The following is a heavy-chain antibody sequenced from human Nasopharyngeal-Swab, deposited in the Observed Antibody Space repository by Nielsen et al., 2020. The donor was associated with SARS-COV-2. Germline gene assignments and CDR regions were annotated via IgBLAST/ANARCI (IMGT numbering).Heavy chain of an antibody. Sequence: SVKVSCKASGGTFSSYAISWVRQATGQGLEWMGGIIPIFGTANYAQKFQGRVTITADESTSTAYMGLSSLRSEDTAVYYCARGVGTWIQLWSDYYYYGMDVWGQGTTVTVSS. J-gene: IGHJ6*02. CDR1: GGTFSSYA. CDR2: IIPIFGTA. V-gene: IGHV1-69*13. CDR3: ARGVGTWIQLWSDYYYYGMDV. D-gene: IGHD5-18*01.